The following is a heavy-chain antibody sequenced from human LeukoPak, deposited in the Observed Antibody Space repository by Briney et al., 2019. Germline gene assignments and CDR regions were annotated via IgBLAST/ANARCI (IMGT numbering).Heavy chain of an antibody. CDR1: GGSISSGGYY. J-gene: IGHJ3*01. CDR2: VYYSGRT. V-gene: IGHV4-61*08. Sequence: SETLSLTCTVSGGSISSGGYYWSWIRQPPGKGLEWIGFVYYSGRTNYNASLKSRDTMSVDTSKNQFSLMLRSVTAADTAVYYCVRETTTEYYDSSGYYRQTEVFDAWGQGTMVTVSS. D-gene: IGHD3-22*01. CDR3: VRETTTEYYDSSGYYRQTEVFDA.